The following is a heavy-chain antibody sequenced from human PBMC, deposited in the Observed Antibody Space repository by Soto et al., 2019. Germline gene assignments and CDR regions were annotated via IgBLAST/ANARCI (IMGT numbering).Heavy chain of an antibody. D-gene: IGHD2-2*01. V-gene: IGHV4-4*02. CDR2: IYHSGST. J-gene: IGHJ6*02. CDR3: AREGVVPAANRNYYYYGMDV. CDR1: GGSISSSNW. Sequence: SETLSLTCAVSGGSISSSNWWSWVRQPPGKGLEWIGEIYHSGSTNYNPSLKSRVTISVDKSKNQFSLKLSSVTAADTAVYYCAREGVVPAANRNYYYYGMDVWGQGTTVTVSS.